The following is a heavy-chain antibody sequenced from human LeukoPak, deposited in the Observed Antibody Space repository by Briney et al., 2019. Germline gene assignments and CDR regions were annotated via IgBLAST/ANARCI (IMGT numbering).Heavy chain of an antibody. D-gene: IGHD3-22*01. Sequence: GESLKISCKGSGYSFTSYWIGWVRQMPGKGLEWMGIIYPGDSDTRYSPSFQGQVTISADKSISTAYLQWSSLKASDTAMYYCARVYYDSSGYYYFDYWGQGTPVTVSS. CDR3: ARVYYDSSGYYYFDY. CDR2: IYPGDSDT. V-gene: IGHV5-51*01. J-gene: IGHJ4*02. CDR1: GYSFTSYW.